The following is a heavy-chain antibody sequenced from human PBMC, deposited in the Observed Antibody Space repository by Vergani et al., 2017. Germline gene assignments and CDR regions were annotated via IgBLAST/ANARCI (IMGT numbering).Heavy chain of an antibody. Sequence: QLQLQESGPGLVKPSETLSLTCTVSGVSIGSNSYYWGWIRQPPGKGLEWIGTIYYTGTTYYNEAHKSRLTLSVDTSKNQFSLNLTSVTAADTAVYYCTRHGRSGWAGYFQHWGQGTLVTASS. CDR2: IYYTGTT. J-gene: IGHJ1*01. CDR1: GVSIGSNSYY. CDR3: TRHGRSGWAGYFQH. D-gene: IGHD6-19*01. V-gene: IGHV4-39*01.